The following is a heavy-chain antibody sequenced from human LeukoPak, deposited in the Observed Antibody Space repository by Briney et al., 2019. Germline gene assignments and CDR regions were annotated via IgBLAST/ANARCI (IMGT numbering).Heavy chain of an antibody. CDR2: ISYDGSNK. Sequence: GGSVRLSCAASGFTFSSYGMHWVRQAPGKGLEGVTVISYDGSNKYYADSVKGRFTISGDNSKNTLYLQMHSLISEDTAVYYCARIPWYYDSSGYSLDYWGQGTLVTVSS. D-gene: IGHD3-22*01. V-gene: IGHV3-30*03. CDR3: ARIPWYYDSSGYSLDY. J-gene: IGHJ4*02. CDR1: GFTFSSYG.